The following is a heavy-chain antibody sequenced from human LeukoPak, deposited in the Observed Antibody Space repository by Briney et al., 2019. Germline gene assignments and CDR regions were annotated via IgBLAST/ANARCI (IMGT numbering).Heavy chain of an antibody. CDR2: IDTSSSTI. Sequence: GGSLRLSCVASGFTFSDFPMNWVRQAPGKGLERVSYIDTSSSTIHYADSVKGRFTISRDNAENSLYLQLNSLRADDTAVYYCARDQRGLQRDYWGQGTLVTVSS. D-gene: IGHD4-17*01. J-gene: IGHJ4*02. CDR1: GFTFSDFP. V-gene: IGHV3-48*01. CDR3: ARDQRGLQRDY.